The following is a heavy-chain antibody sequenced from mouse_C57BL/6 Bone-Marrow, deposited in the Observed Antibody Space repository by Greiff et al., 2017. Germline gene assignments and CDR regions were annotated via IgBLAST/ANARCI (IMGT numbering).Heavy chain of an antibody. CDR2: IDPSDSYT. CDR1: GYTFTSYW. D-gene: IGHD1-1*01. V-gene: IGHV1-69*01. CDR3: ARGGYYYGSGGLAY. Sequence: QVQLQQPGAELVMPGASVKLSCKASGYTFTSYWMHWVKQRPGQGLEWIGEIDPSDSYTNYNQKFKGKSTLTVDTSSSTAYMQLSSLTSEDSAVYWCARGGYYYGSGGLAYWGQGTLVTVSA. J-gene: IGHJ3*01.